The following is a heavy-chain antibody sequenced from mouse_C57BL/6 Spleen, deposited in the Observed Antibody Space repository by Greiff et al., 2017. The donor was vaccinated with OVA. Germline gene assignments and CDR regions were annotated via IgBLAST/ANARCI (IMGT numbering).Heavy chain of an antibody. CDR1: GFNITNTY. D-gene: IGHD1-1*01. Sequence: EVQLQQSVAELVRPGASVKLSCTASGFNITNTYIHWVKQRPEQGLEWIGRIDPANGNTKYAPKFQGKATITADTSSNTAYVQLSSLTSEDTAIYYCARGEAVITDYFDYWGQGTTLTVSS. J-gene: IGHJ2*01. CDR2: IDPANGNT. CDR3: ARGEAVITDYFDY. V-gene: IGHV14-3*01.